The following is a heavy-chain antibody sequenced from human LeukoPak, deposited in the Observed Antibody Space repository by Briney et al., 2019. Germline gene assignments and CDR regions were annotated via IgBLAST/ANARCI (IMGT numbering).Heavy chain of an antibody. J-gene: IGHJ4*02. CDR2: ISSSGGGT. CDR3: AKDKTTVTL. V-gene: IGHV3-23*01. Sequence: GGSLRLSCAASGFSFSSYAMSWVRQAPGKGLEWVSSISSSGGGTYYADSVKGRFTISRDNSKNTLYLQMNSLRADDTAIYYCAKDKTTVTLWGQGTLVTVSS. CDR1: GFSFSSYA. D-gene: IGHD4-11*01.